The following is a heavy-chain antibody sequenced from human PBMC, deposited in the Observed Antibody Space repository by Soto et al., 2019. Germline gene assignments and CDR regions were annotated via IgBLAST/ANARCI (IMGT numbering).Heavy chain of an antibody. CDR2: INAGNGNT. CDR1: GYTFTSYA. Sequence: QVQLVQSGAEVKKPGASVKVSCKASGYTFTSYAMHWVRQAPGQRLEWMGWINAGNGNTQYSQKFQGRVTITRDTSASTAYMELSSLRSEDTAVYYCARGALWFGEFADIWGQGTMVTVSS. D-gene: IGHD3-10*01. CDR3: ARGALWFGEFADI. V-gene: IGHV1-3*01. J-gene: IGHJ3*02.